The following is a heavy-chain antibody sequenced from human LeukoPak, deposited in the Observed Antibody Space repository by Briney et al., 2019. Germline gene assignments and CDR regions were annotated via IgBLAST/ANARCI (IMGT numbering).Heavy chain of an antibody. CDR3: ARIVGYCSSNICFDY. D-gene: IGHD2-2*01. Sequence: ASVKVSCKASGYTFTCYYIHWLRQAPGQGLEWMAWINPNSGDTNYAQKFQGRVTLTRDTSISTAYMELSRLRSDDTAVYYCARIVGYCSSNICFDYWGQGTLVTVSS. V-gene: IGHV1-2*02. CDR2: INPNSGDT. J-gene: IGHJ4*02. CDR1: GYTFTCYY.